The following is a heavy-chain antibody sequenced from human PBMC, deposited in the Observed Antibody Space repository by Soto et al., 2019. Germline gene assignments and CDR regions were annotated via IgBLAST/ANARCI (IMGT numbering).Heavy chain of an antibody. Sequence: PSETLSLTCTVSGGSVSSGSYYWSWIRQPPGKGLEWIGYIYYSGSTNYNPSLKSRVTISVDTSKNQFSLKLSSVTAADTAVYYCARDIRSYSGYDYGYYYGMDVWAQGTTVTVSS. J-gene: IGHJ6*02. V-gene: IGHV4-61*01. CDR2: IYYSGST. CDR1: GGSVSSGSYY. D-gene: IGHD5-12*01. CDR3: ARDIRSYSGYDYGYYYGMDV.